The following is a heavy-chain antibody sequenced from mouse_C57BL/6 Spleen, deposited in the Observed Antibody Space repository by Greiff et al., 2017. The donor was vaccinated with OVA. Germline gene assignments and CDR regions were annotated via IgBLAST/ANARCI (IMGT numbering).Heavy chain of an antibody. Sequence: VQLQQSGAELVKPGASVKISCKASGYAFSSYWMNWVKQRPGKGLEWIGQIYPGDGDTNYNGKFKGKATLTADKSSSTAYMQLSSLTSEDSAVYFCARGDSNYGLDYWGQGTTLTVSS. J-gene: IGHJ2*01. CDR3: ARGDSNYGLDY. CDR1: GYAFSSYW. CDR2: IYPGDGDT. D-gene: IGHD2-5*01. V-gene: IGHV1-80*01.